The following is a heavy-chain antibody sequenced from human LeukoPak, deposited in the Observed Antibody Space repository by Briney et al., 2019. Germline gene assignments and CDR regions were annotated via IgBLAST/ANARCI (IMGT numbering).Heavy chain of an antibody. V-gene: IGHV4-59*01. D-gene: IGHD6-19*01. Sequence: SETLSLTCAVYGGSFSGYYWSWIRQPPGKGLEWIGYIYYSGSTNYNPSLMSRVTISVDTSKNQFSLKLSSVTAADTAVYYCARGSGAVAALFDYWGQGTLVTVSS. CDR1: GGSFSGYY. CDR3: ARGSGAVAALFDY. CDR2: IYYSGST. J-gene: IGHJ4*02.